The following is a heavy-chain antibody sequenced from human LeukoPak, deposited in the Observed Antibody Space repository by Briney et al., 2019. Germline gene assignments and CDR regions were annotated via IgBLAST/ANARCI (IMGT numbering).Heavy chain of an antibody. V-gene: IGHV1-18*01. CDR2: ISAYNGNT. CDR3: ARVPGITSLYGSRNWFDP. CDR1: GYTFTSYG. D-gene: IGHD3-10*01. J-gene: IGHJ5*02. Sequence: ASVKVSCKASGYTFTSYGISWVRQAPGQGLEWMGWISAYNGNTNYAQKLQGRVTMTRNTSISTAYMELSSLRSEDTAVYYCARVPGITSLYGSRNWFDPWGQGTLVTVSS.